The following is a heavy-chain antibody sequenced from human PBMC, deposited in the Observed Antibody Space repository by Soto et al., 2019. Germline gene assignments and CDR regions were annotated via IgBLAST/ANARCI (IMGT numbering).Heavy chain of an antibody. CDR2: INPSGDST. CDR1: GYTFTNYF. D-gene: IGHD1-1*01. J-gene: IGHJ4*02. V-gene: IGHV1-46*04. Sequence: QVQLVQSGAEVKEPGASVKVSCMASGYTFTNYFMHWVRQAPGHGLEWMGIINPSGDSTSYAQKLQGRVTMPRDTSTSTVYMELSSLRSEDTALYYCVNDREGYNGALDDWGQGTLVTVSS. CDR3: VNDREGYNGALDD.